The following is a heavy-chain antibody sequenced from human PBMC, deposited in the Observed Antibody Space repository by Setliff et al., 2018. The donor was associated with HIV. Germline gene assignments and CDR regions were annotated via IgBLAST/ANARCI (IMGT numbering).Heavy chain of an antibody. CDR2: IRYDSSNK. CDR3: AKSFNSGPTNWNIDV. Sequence: PGGSLRLSCVASGFTFNDYGMHWVRQAPGKGLEWVTFIRYDSSNKYYGDSVRGRFTISRDNSKDTLYLQMNSLRSEDTAVYFCAKSFNSGPTNWNIDVWGTGTTVTVSS. J-gene: IGHJ6*03. CDR1: GFTFNDYG. V-gene: IGHV3-30*02. D-gene: IGHD1-20*01.